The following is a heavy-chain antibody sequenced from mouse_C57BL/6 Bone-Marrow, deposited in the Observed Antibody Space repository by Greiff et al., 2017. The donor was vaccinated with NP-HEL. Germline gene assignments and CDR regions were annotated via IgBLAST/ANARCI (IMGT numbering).Heavy chain of an antibody. D-gene: IGHD2-3*01. J-gene: IGHJ4*01. V-gene: IGHV1-80*01. Sequence: LVESGAELVKPGASVKISCKASGYAFSSYWMNWVKQRPGKGLEWIGQIYPGDGDTNYNGKFKGKATLTADKSSSTAYMQLSSLTSEDSAVYFCARYDTFYAMDYWGQGTSVTVSS. CDR3: ARYDTFYAMDY. CDR1: GYAFSSYW. CDR2: IYPGDGDT.